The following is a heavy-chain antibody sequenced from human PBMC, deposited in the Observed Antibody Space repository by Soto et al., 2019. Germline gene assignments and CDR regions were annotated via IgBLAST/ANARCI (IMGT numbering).Heavy chain of an antibody. CDR2: INHSGST. D-gene: IGHD6-13*01. CDR1: GGSFSGYY. CDR3: ARRSSSWSPFDY. Sequence: SETLSLTCAVYGGSFSGYYWSWIRQPPGKGLEWIGEINHSGSTNYNPSLKSRVTISVDTSKNQFSLKLSSVTAADTAVYYCARRSSSWSPFDYWGQGTLVTVSS. V-gene: IGHV4-34*01. J-gene: IGHJ4*02.